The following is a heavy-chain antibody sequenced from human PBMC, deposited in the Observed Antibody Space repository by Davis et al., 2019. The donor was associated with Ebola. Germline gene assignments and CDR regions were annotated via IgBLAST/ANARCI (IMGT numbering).Heavy chain of an antibody. CDR2: IKSKTDGGTT. J-gene: IGHJ4*02. Sequence: GESLKISCAASGFTFSSYAMSWVRQTPGKGLEWVGRIKSKTDGGTTDYAAPVKGRFTISRDDSKNTLYLQMNSLKTEDTAVYYCTTPTSRVGATTGFDYWGQGTLVTVSS. CDR1: GFTFSSYA. D-gene: IGHD1-26*01. CDR3: TTPTSRVGATTGFDY. V-gene: IGHV3-15*01.